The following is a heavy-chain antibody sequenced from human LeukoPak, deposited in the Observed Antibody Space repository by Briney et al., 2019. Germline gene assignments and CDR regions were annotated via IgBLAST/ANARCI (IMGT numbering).Heavy chain of an antibody. D-gene: IGHD7-27*01. CDR3: ARVDLTGDWEFDY. J-gene: IGHJ4*02. CDR1: GYTFTGYY. CDR2: INPNSGGT. Sequence: ASVKVSCKASGYTFTGYYMHWVRQAPGQGLEWMGWINPNSGGTNYAQKFQGRVTMTRDTSISTACMELSRLRSDDTAVYYCARVDLTGDWEFDYWGQGTLVTVSS. V-gene: IGHV1-2*02.